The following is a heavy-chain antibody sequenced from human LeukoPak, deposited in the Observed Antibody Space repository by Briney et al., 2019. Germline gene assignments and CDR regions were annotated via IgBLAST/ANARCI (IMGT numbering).Heavy chain of an antibody. CDR2: IYYSGST. D-gene: IGHD1/OR15-1a*01. Sequence: PSQTLSLTCTVSGGSISSGGYYWSWIRQPPGKGLEWIGYIYYSGSTNYNPSLTSRVTISVDTSKNQFSLKLSSVTAADTAVYYCARRIANRNWFDPWGQGTLVTVSS. J-gene: IGHJ5*02. V-gene: IGHV4-61*08. CDR3: ARRIANRNWFDP. CDR1: GGSISSGGYY.